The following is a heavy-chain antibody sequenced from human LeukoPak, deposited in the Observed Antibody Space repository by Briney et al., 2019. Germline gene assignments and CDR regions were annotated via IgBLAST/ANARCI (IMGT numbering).Heavy chain of an antibody. CDR2: IYPGDSDT. D-gene: IGHD3-10*01. J-gene: IGHJ6*02. CDR1: EYNFTNYW. CDR3: ARQIPGLWFGTDYGMDV. Sequence: LGESLKISCKGSEYNFTNYWIGWVRQMPGKGLEWMGIIYPGDSDTRYSPSFQGQVTISADKSISTAYLQWSSLKASDTAMYYCARQIPGLWFGTDYGMDVWGQGTTVTVSS. V-gene: IGHV5-51*01.